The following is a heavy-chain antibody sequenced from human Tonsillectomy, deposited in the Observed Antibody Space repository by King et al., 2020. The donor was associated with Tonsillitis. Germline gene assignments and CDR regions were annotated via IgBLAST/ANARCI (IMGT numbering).Heavy chain of an antibody. V-gene: IGHV3-9*01. Sequence: QLVQSGGGLVQPGRSLRLSCAASGFTFDDYAMHWVRQAPGKGLEWVSGISWNSGSIGYGDSVRGRFTISRDNAKNSLYLQMNSLRAEDTALYYCAKDYYYDTSGYYYQGGFDYWGQGTLVTVSS. CDR2: ISWNSGSI. CDR3: AKDYYYDTSGYYYQGGFDY. D-gene: IGHD3-22*01. CDR1: GFTFDDYA. J-gene: IGHJ4*02.